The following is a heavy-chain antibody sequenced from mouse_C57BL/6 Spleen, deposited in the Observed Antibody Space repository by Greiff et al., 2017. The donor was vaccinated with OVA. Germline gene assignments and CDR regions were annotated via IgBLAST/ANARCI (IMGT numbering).Heavy chain of an antibody. D-gene: IGHD2-5*01. CDR3: ARSYSNSYYYAMDY. CDR1: GYTFTSYW. CDR2: IDPNSGGT. Sequence: QVQLKQPGAELVKPGASVKLSCKASGYTFTSYWMHWVKQRPGRGLEWIGRIDPNSGGTKYNEKFKSKATLTVDKPSSTAYMQLSSLTSEDSAVYYCARSYSNSYYYAMDYWGQGTSVTVSS. V-gene: IGHV1-72*01. J-gene: IGHJ4*01.